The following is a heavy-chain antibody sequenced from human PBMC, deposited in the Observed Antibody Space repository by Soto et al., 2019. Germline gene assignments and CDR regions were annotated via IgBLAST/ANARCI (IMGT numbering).Heavy chain of an antibody. V-gene: IGHV3-7*01. Sequence: EVQLVESGGGLVQPGGSLRLSCAASGLTFSRYWMSWVRQAPGKGLEWVANIKQDGTEKNYLESVKGRFTISRDNAKNALGLQMNSLRAAATAVYYCARGSPGVGGTGASDIWGRGTMVTVSS. D-gene: IGHD1-26*01. CDR1: GLTFSRYW. J-gene: IGHJ3*02. CDR3: ARGSPGVGGTGASDI. CDR2: IKQDGTEK.